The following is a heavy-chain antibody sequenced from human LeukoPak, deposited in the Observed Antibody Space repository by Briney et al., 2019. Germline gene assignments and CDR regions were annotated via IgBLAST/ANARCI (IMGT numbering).Heavy chain of an antibody. D-gene: IGHD3-22*01. CDR2: INPDSLAT. J-gene: IGHJ4*02. V-gene: IGHV1-2*02. CDR1: GYTFTGYY. Sequence: GASVKVSCKASGYTFTGYYMQWVRQAPGQGPEWMGWINPDSLATNYAQKFQGRVTLTRDTSINTAYMELGRLRSDDTAVYYCARDPSGDSSGYPFDYWGQGTLVTVSS. CDR3: ARDPSGDSSGYPFDY.